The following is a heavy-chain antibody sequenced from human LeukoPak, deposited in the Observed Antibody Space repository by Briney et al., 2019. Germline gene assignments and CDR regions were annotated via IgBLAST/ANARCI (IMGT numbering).Heavy chain of an antibody. J-gene: IGHJ4*02. V-gene: IGHV4-34*01. CDR1: GFTFINQY. D-gene: IGHD5-18*01. Sequence: GSLRLSCSASGFTFINQYMSWVRQPPGKGLEWIGEINHSGSTNYNPSLKSRVTISVDTSKNQFSLKLSSVTAADTAVYYCAREVQLWFAGPHRYFDYWGQGTLVTVSS. CDR2: INHSGST. CDR3: AREVQLWFAGPHRYFDY.